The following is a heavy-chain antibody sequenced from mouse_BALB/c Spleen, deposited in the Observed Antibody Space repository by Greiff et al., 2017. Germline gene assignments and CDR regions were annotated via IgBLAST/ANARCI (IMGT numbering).Heavy chain of an antibody. V-gene: IGHV5-12-1*01. CDR2: ISSGGGST. J-gene: IGHJ3*01. D-gene: IGHD2-4*01. Sequence: EVQLVESGGGLVKPGGSLKLSCAASGFAFSSYDMSWVRQTPEKRLEWVAYISSGGGSTYYPDTVKGRFTISRDNAKNTLYLQMSSLKSEDTAMYYCARQGGSTMITAWFAYWGQGTLVTVSA. CDR3: ARQGGSTMITAWFAY. CDR1: GFAFSSYD.